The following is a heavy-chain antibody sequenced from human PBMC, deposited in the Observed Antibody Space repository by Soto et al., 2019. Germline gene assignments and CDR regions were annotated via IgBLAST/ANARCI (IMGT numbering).Heavy chain of an antibody. J-gene: IGHJ6*02. V-gene: IGHV3-21*01. CDR2: ISSSSSYI. CDR1: EFTFSTYS. D-gene: IGHD3-22*01. CDR3: ARVVDYYDPDYYYGMDV. Sequence: EVQLVESGGGLVKPGGSLRLSCAASEFTFSTYSMNWVRQAPGKGLEWVSSISSSSSYIYYADSVKGRFTISRDKAKNSLYLQMNSLRAEDTAVYYCARVVDYYDPDYYYGMDVWGQGTTVTVSS.